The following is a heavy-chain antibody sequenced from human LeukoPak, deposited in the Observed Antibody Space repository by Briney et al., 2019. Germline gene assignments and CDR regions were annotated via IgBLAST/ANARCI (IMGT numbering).Heavy chain of an antibody. J-gene: IGHJ4*02. CDR3: AGQTYYYGSGSLYYFDY. V-gene: IGHV4-61*08. CDR2: IYYSGST. Sequence: SETLSLTCTVSGGSISSGGYYWSWIRQHPGKGLEWIGYIYYSGSTNYNPSLKSRVTISVDTSKNQFSLKLSSVTAADTAVYYCAGQTYYYGSGSLYYFDYWGQGTLVTVSS. D-gene: IGHD3-10*01. CDR1: GGSISSGGYY.